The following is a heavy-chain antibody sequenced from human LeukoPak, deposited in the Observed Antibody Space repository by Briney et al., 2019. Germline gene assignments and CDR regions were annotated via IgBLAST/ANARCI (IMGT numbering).Heavy chain of an antibody. D-gene: IGHD6-19*01. Sequence: SETLSLTCAVSGGSISSSNWWSWVRQPPGKGLEWIGEINHSGSTNYNPSLKSRVTISVDTSKNQFSLKLSSVTAADTAVYYCARVISVAGYDYWGQGTLVTVSS. CDR1: GGSISSSNW. J-gene: IGHJ4*02. V-gene: IGHV4-4*02. CDR3: ARVISVAGYDY. CDR2: INHSGST.